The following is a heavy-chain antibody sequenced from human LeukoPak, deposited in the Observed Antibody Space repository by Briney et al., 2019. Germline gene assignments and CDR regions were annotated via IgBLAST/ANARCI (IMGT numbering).Heavy chain of an antibody. D-gene: IGHD3-10*01. CDR1: GGSISSGGYY. J-gene: IGHJ4*02. Sequence: PSETLSLTCTASGGSISSGGYYWSWIRQHPGKGLEWIGYIYYSGSTYYNPSLKSRVTISVDTSKNQFSLKLSSVTAADTAVYYCARARFRELSKPYFDYWGQGTLVTVSS. CDR3: ARARFRELSKPYFDY. V-gene: IGHV4-31*03. CDR2: IYYSGST.